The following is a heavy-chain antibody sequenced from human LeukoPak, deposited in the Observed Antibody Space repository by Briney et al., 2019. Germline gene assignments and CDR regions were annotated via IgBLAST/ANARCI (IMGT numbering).Heavy chain of an antibody. J-gene: IGHJ4*02. CDR3: AKAPGYYDSSGLY. CDR2: ISWNSGSI. D-gene: IGHD3-22*01. V-gene: IGHV3-9*01. Sequence: GGSLRLSCAASGFTFDDYAMHWVRQAPGKGLEWVSGISWNSGSIGYADSVKGRFTISRDNAKNSLYLQMNSLRAEDTAVYYCAKAPGYYDSSGLYWGQGTLVTVSS. CDR1: GFTFDDYA.